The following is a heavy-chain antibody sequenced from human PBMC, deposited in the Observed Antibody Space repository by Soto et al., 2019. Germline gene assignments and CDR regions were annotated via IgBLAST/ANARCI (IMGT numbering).Heavy chain of an antibody. D-gene: IGHD5-18*01. Sequence: ASVKVSCKASGYTFSTYYMHWVRQAPGQGFEWMGRINPNGGSTTYAQKLQGRVTMTTDTSTSTAYMELRSLRSDDTAVYYCASTVDTAMVLPFDSWGQGTLVTVSS. CDR2: INPNGGST. V-gene: IGHV1-46*01. CDR1: GYTFSTYY. J-gene: IGHJ4*02. CDR3: ASTVDTAMVLPFDS.